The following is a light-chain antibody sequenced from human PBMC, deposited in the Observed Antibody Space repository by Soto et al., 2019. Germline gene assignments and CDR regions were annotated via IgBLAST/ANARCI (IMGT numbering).Light chain of an antibody. J-gene: IGLJ3*02. CDR1: SSDVGNYNF. CDR3: CSYEVSRVWV. Sequence: QSALTQPASVSGSPGQSITISCTGTSSDVGNYNFVSWYQQHPGKAPKLIIYEVSKRPSGVSDRFSGSKSGNTASLTISGLQAEDEADYHCCSYEVSRVWVFGGGTQLTVL. CDR2: EVS. V-gene: IGLV2-23*02.